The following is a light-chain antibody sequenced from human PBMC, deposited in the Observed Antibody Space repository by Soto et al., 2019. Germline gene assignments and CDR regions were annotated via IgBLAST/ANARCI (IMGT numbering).Light chain of an antibody. CDR3: ISYSGTYSFVV. CDR1: SNDVGGYDY. J-gene: IGLJ2*01. V-gene: IGLV2-14*01. Sequence: QSALTQPASVSGSLGQSITISRTGASNDVGGYDYVYWYQQHSGRAPKVIIYEVSNRPSGIPNRFSGSKSGNTASLTISGLQAADGAEYYCISYSGTYSFVVFGGGTKLTVL. CDR2: EVS.